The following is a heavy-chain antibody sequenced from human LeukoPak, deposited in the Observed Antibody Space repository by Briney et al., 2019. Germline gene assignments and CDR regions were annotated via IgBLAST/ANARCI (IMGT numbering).Heavy chain of an antibody. J-gene: IGHJ4*02. V-gene: IGHV4-59*01. Sequence: SGALSLTFTVPRGSIIPYHWNWIRQPPGRGLEWLGYIEYSGSTNYNLSLKSRLTMSVDSSKNHFSLRLRSVTAADTAVYYCARTSGYWPADFDFWGQGALVIVSS. CDR2: IEYSGST. CDR3: ARTSGYWPADFDF. CDR1: RGSIIPYH. D-gene: IGHD5-12*01.